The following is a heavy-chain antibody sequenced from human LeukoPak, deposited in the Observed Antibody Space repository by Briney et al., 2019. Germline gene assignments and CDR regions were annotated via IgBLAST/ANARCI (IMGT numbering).Heavy chain of an antibody. J-gene: IGHJ4*02. CDR3: ATEDHVYGGKGEEYYFDY. V-gene: IGHV1-24*01. D-gene: IGHD4-23*01. CDR2: FDPEDGET. Sequence: GASVKVSCKVSGYTLTELSMHWVRQAPGKGLEWMGGFDPEDGETIYAQKFQGRVTMTEDTSTDTAYMELSSLRSEDTAVYYCATEDHVYGGKGEEYYFDYWGQGTLVTVSS. CDR1: GYTLTELS.